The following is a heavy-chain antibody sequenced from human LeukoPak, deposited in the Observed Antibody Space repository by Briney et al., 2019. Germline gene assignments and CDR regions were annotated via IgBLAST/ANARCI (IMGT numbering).Heavy chain of an antibody. Sequence: GGSLRLSCAASGFIFSSYAMHWVRQAPGKGLEWVAVILYDGSNKYYGDSVKGRFTISRDNSKNTLYLQMNSLRAEDTAVYYCARDVDSSGRFDYWGQGTLVTVSS. CDR2: ILYDGSNK. CDR1: GFIFSSYA. V-gene: IGHV3-30-3*01. CDR3: ARDVDSSGRFDY. J-gene: IGHJ4*02. D-gene: IGHD3-22*01.